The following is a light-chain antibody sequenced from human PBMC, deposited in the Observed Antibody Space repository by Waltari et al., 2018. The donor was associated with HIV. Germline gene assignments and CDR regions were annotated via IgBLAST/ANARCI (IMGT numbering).Light chain of an antibody. J-gene: IGLJ2*01. CDR3: TSYAGSDNLML. CDR2: GND. Sequence: QSVLTQPPSAFGSPGQRLTISCSGSSSNSGSNAVNWYQHFPGTAPTLLIFGNDQRPSGVPARISGSKSGTSASLAISGLRSEDEADYYCTSYAGSDNLMLFGGGTKVTVL. V-gene: IGLV1-44*01. CDR1: SSNSGSNA.